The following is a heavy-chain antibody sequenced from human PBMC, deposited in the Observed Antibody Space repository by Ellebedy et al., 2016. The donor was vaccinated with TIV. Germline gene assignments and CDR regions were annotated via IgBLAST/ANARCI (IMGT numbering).Heavy chain of an antibody. V-gene: IGHV4-39*01. Sequence: MPSETLSLTCTVSGGSISSSSYYWGWIRLPPGKGLEWIGRIYYSGSTYYKPSLKSRVTISVDTSKTQFSLKLSSVTAADTAVYYCARHPNAGWIFSAIDYWGQGTLVTVSS. J-gene: IGHJ4*02. CDR3: ARHPNAGWIFSAIDY. CDR2: IYYSGST. D-gene: IGHD2-2*03. CDR1: GGSISSSSYY.